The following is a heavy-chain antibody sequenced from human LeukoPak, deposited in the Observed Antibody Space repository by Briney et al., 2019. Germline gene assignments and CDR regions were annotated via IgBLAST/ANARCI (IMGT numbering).Heavy chain of an antibody. Sequence: ATVKISCKTSGYKFIDYDIHWVQQAPGKGLEWMGRVDCEDGKTIFAEKFQGRVTMTADTSRDTAYMELSSLRSEDTAMYYCATGPHSRYLQWFRSVVWGTGTTVTVSS. CDR1: GYKFIDYD. CDR3: ATGPHSRYLQWFRSVV. V-gene: IGHV1-69-2*01. CDR2: VDCEDGKT. D-gene: IGHD3-3*01. J-gene: IGHJ6*03.